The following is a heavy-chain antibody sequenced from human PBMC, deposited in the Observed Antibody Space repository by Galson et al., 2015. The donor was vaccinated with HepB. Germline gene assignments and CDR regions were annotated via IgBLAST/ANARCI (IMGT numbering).Heavy chain of an antibody. CDR1: GYSFRNYW. D-gene: IGHD2-2*01. Sequence: QSGAEVKKPGESLKISCKASGYSFRNYWIGWVRQVPGKGLECMGIIYPGDSETRYSPSFQGQVTLSADKSTNTAYLQWSSLKASDTAMYYCARLGHEGYHYYGMDVWGQGTTVTVSS. J-gene: IGHJ6*02. CDR3: ARLGHEGYHYYGMDV. CDR2: IYPGDSET. V-gene: IGHV5-51*01.